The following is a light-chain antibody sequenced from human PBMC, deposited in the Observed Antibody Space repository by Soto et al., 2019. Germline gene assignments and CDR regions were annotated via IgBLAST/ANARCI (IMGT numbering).Light chain of an antibody. Sequence: QSVLTQPPSASGTPGQRVTFSCSGGSSNIGSNYVFWYQQFPGTAPKLLIYRNNQRPSGVPDRFSGSKSGTSASLPISGLLSEDEADYYCTSWDDSLYHVVFGGGTKLTVL. CDR1: SSNIGSNY. J-gene: IGLJ2*01. V-gene: IGLV1-47*01. CDR3: TSWDDSLYHVV. CDR2: RNN.